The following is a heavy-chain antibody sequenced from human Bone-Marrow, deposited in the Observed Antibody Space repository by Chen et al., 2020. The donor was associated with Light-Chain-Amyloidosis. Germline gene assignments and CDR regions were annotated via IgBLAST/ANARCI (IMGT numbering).Heavy chain of an antibody. Sequence: EVKLEQAGPEGIKPGESLKISCKGTGDTFPNYWTGWVRQMPGKGLVWMGVIYPDDSDARYSPSFGGQVTISADKSITSAYLQWRSLKASDTAMYYCARRRDGYNFDYWGQGTLVTVSS. CDR1: GDTFPNYW. CDR3: ARRRDGYNFDY. J-gene: IGHJ4*02. D-gene: IGHD5-12*01. CDR2: IYPDDSDA. V-gene: IGHV5-51*01.